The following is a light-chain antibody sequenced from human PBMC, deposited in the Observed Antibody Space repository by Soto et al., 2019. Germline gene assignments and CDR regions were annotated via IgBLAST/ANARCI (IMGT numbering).Light chain of an antibody. Sequence: DIVMTQSPLSLPVTPGEPASISCRSSQSLLHSNGYNYLDWYLQKPGQSPQLLIYLGSNRASGVPDRFSGSGSGTEFTLKISRVEAEDVGVYYCMQALQTPPWTFGQGTNVEIK. CDR1: QSLLHSNGYNY. CDR3: MQALQTPPWT. J-gene: IGKJ1*01. CDR2: LGS. V-gene: IGKV2-28*01.